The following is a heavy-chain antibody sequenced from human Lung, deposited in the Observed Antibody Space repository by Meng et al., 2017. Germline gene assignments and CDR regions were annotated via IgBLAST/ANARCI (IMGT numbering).Heavy chain of an antibody. CDR1: GGSFSGYY. CDR3: VRRTYSSGWYFDY. D-gene: IGHD6-19*01. Sequence: QVQLPPWGAGLLKPSETLSLPLAVYGGSFSGYYWSWIRQPPGKGLEWIGEIIDSGSTNYNPSLKSRVTISVDTSKNQFSLRVTSVTAADRAVYYCVRRTYSSGWYFDYWGQGTLVTVSS. J-gene: IGHJ4*02. CDR2: IIDSGST. V-gene: IGHV4-34*02.